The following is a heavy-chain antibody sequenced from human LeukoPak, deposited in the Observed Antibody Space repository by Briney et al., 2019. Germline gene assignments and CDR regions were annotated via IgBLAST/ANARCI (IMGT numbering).Heavy chain of an antibody. V-gene: IGHV1-18*01. Sequence: ASVKVSCKASGYTFTSYGISWVRQAPGQGLEWMGWISAYNGNTNYAQKFQGRVTMTRDTSISTAHMELSRLRSDDTAVYYCAWGYSSSWYYFDYWGQGTLVTVSS. CDR2: ISAYNGNT. CDR3: AWGYSSSWYYFDY. CDR1: GYTFTSYG. D-gene: IGHD6-13*01. J-gene: IGHJ4*02.